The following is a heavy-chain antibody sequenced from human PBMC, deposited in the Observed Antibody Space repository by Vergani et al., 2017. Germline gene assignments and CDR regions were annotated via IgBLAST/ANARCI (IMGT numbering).Heavy chain of an antibody. J-gene: IGHJ4*02. V-gene: IGHV4-30-2*02. CDR2: IYHSGST. CDR1: GGSISSGGYS. D-gene: IGHD5-18*01. CDR3: ARQVDTARWLVFDY. Sequence: QLQLQESGSGLVKPSQTLSLTCAVSGGSISSGGYSWSWIRQPPGKGLEWIGYIYHSGSTNYNPSLKSRVTISVDTSKNQFSLKLSSVTAADTAVYYCARQVDTARWLVFDYWGQGTLVTVSS.